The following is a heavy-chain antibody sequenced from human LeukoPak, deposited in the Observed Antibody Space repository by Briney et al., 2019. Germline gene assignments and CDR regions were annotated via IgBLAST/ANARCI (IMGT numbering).Heavy chain of an antibody. CDR2: INPNSGGT. J-gene: IGHJ4*02. V-gene: IGHV1-2*02. CDR1: GYTFTSYD. Sequence: ASVKVSCKASGYTFTSYDINWVRQATGQGLEWMGWINPNSGGTNYAQKFQGRVTMTRDTSISTAYMELSRLRSDDTAVYYCAVDYYDSSGYYRLDYWGQGTLVTVSS. CDR3: AVDYYDSSGYYRLDY. D-gene: IGHD3-22*01.